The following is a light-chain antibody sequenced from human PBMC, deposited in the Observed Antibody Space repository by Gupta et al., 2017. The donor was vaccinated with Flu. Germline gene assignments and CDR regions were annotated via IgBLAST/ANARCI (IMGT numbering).Light chain of an antibody. CDR1: SLNIGSNY. J-gene: IGLJ3*02. CDR2: RNN. V-gene: IGLV1-47*01. Sequence: VLPHPPSASGTPGQTVTIPCSGSSLNIGSNYVYWYQQLPGTAPKLLIYRNNQRPSGVPDRFSGSKSGTSASLAISGLRSEDEADYYCGAWDDSLSGRVFGGGTKLTVL. CDR3: GAWDDSLSGRV.